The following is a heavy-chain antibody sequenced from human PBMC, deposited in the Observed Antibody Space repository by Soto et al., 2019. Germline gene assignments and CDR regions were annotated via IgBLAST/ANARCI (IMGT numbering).Heavy chain of an antibody. CDR1: GGTFISYA. CDR3: ARDSSGWSGDNWFDP. J-gene: IGHJ5*02. CDR2: IIPIFGTA. D-gene: IGHD6-19*01. Sequence: SVKVSCRASGGTFISYAISWVRQAPGQGLEWMGGIIPIFGTANYAQNFQGRVTITADKSTSTAYMELSSLRSEDTAVYYCARDSSGWSGDNWFDPWGQGTLVTVSS. V-gene: IGHV1-69*06.